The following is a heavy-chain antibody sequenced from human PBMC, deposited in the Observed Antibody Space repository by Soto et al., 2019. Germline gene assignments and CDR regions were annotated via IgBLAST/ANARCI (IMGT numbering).Heavy chain of an antibody. CDR1: GGNRYT. J-gene: IGHJ6*02. Sequence: QVQLVQSGAEVKKPGSSVKVSCKGSGGNRYTITWVRQDPGQGLEWMGRIIPMFGTATYAQNFQGRVTISADKSTSTAYMELSSLRSDDTAVYYCARDSGLSDVVPAAISAMDVWCQGTTVTVSS. V-gene: IGHV1-69*08. D-gene: IGHD2-2*01. CDR3: ARDSGLSDVVPAAISAMDV. CDR2: IIPMFGTA.